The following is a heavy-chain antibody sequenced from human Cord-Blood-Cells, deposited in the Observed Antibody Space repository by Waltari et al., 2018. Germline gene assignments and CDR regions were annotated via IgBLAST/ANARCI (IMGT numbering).Heavy chain of an antibody. D-gene: IGHD7-27*01. CDR1: GGSISSYY. J-gene: IGHJ2*01. V-gene: IGHV4-59*01. CDR3: ARVTNYNWGNWYFDL. Sequence: QVQLQESGPGLVKPSETLSLTCTVSGGSISSYYWSWIRQPPGKGLEWIGYIYYSGSTNYNPSLKSRVTISVDTSKNQFSLKLSSVTAADTAVYYCARVTNYNWGNWYFDLWGRGTLVTVSS. CDR2: IYYSGST.